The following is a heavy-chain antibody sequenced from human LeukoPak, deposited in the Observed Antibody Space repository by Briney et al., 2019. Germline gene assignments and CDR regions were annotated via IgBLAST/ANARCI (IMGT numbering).Heavy chain of an antibody. CDR3: ARDVGYCSGGSCYANWFDP. V-gene: IGHV4-59*01. CDR2: IYYSGST. Sequence: SETLSLTCTVSGGSISSYYWSWIRQPPGKGLEWIGYIYYSGSTNYNPSLKSRVTISVDTSKNQFSLKLSSVTAADTAVYYCARDVGYCSGGSCYANWFDPWGQGTPVTVSS. CDR1: GGSISSYY. J-gene: IGHJ5*02. D-gene: IGHD2-15*01.